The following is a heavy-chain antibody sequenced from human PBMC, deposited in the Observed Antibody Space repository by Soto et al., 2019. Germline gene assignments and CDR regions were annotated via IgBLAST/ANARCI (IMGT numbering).Heavy chain of an antibody. CDR3: VRLIGNSWLDY. V-gene: IGHV6-1*01. CDR2: TYYRSKWYN. CDR1: GDSVSSNSVA. Sequence: QVQLQQSGPRLVKPSQTLSLACAISGDSVSSNSVAWNWIRQSPSRGLEWLGRTYYRSKWYNDYAVSVESRITINPDPSKNQFSLQLNSVIPEDTAVYYCVRLIGNSWLDYWGQGTLVTVSS. D-gene: IGHD6-13*01. J-gene: IGHJ4*02.